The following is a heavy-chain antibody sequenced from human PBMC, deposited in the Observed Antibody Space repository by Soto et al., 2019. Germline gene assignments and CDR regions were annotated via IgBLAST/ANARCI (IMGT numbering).Heavy chain of an antibody. Sequence: GSLRLSCAASGFTFSHYAMSWVRQAPGKGLEWVSTISGRGTSTYYADSVKGRFTISRDNYKNTLYLQIDGLRAEDTAVFYCARGPLPDDNYFDYWGQGTLVTVSS. V-gene: IGHV3-23*01. J-gene: IGHJ4*02. D-gene: IGHD3-22*01. CDR3: ARGPLPDDNYFDY. CDR2: ISGRGTST. CDR1: GFTFSHYA.